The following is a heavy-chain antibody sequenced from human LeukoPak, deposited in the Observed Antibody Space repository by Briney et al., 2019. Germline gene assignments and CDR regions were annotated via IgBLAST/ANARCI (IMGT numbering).Heavy chain of an antibody. D-gene: IGHD1-20*01. CDR1: GFTFSSCA. Sequence: GGSLRLSCAASGFTFSSCAMSWVRQAPGKGLEWVSAISGNAVSTYYADSVKGRFTISRDNSKNTLYLQMNSLRAEDTAVYYCAKEVYNSNRSPFDHWGRGTLVTVSS. CDR3: AKEVYNSNRSPFDH. J-gene: IGHJ4*02. V-gene: IGHV3-23*01. CDR2: ISGNAVST.